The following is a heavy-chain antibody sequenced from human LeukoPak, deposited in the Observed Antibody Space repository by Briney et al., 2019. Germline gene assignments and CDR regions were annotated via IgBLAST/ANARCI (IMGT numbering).Heavy chain of an antibody. Sequence: GGSLRLSCAASGFSFHGDGMSWVRQAPGKGLEWVSGINWNGGDKRYADSVRGRFTISRDNAKNSLYLHMNSLSGEDTALYYCARSPEWDPKQLGFKYFDYWGQGTLVTVSS. CDR3: ARSPEWDPKQLGFKYFDY. D-gene: IGHD1-26*01. V-gene: IGHV3-20*04. CDR1: GFSFHGDG. CDR2: INWNGGDK. J-gene: IGHJ4*02.